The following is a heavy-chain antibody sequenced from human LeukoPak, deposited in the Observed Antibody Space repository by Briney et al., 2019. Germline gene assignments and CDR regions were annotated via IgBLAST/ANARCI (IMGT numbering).Heavy chain of an antibody. J-gene: IGHJ4*02. V-gene: IGHV3-7*01. Sequence: GGSLRLSCAASGFTFSNYWLTWVRQAPGQGLEWVANIKQDGSEKHYVDSVKGRYTISRDNAKNSLYLQMNSLRAEDTAAYYCARDRQIAYWGQGTLVTVSS. CDR3: ARDRQIAY. CDR1: GFTFSNYW. CDR2: IKQDGSEK.